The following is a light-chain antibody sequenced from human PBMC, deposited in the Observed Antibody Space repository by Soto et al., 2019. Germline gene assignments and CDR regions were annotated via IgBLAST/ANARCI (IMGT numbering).Light chain of an antibody. Sequence: QSALTQPASVSGSPGQSITISCTGTSSDVGSYNLVSWYQQHPGKAPKVMIHEVNKRPSGVSNRFSDSKSGNTASLTISGLQAEDEADYYCCSYAGSRTYVFGTGTKVTVL. CDR1: SSDVGSYNL. J-gene: IGLJ1*01. CDR2: EVN. CDR3: CSYAGSRTYV. V-gene: IGLV2-23*02.